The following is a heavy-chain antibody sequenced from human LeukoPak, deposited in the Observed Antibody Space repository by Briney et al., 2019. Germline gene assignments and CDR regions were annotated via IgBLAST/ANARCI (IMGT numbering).Heavy chain of an antibody. CDR1: GYTFTDYY. CDR2: INPNSGGT. J-gene: IGHJ6*02. V-gene: IGHV1-2*02. D-gene: IGHD6-13*01. CDR3: ARDGEQQLEGPPYYYGMDV. Sequence: ASVKVSCKASGYTFTDYYIQWVRQAPGQGLEWMGWINPNSGGTNYAQKFQGRVTMTRDTSISTAYMELSRLGSDDTAVYYCARDGEQQLEGPPYYYGMDVWGQGTTVTVSS.